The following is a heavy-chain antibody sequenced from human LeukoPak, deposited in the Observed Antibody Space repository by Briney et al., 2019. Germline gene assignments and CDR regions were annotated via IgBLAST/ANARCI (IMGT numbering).Heavy chain of an antibody. CDR1: GYTFTDYG. CDR3: TRGGNTVPGTGAWF. V-gene: IGHV1-18*01. Sequence: GASVKVSCKASGYTFTDYGITWVRQAPAQGLEWMGWISAYNGNTNYAQKIQGRVTMTTDTSTSTAYMQLRSLRSDDTAVYYCTRGGNTVPGTGAWFWGQGTLVTVS. CDR2: ISAYNGNT. D-gene: IGHD6-19*01. J-gene: IGHJ4*02.